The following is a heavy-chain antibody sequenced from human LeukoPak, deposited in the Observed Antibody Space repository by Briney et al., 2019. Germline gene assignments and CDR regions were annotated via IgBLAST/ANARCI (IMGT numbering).Heavy chain of an antibody. D-gene: IGHD3-22*01. Sequence: ASVKVSCKASGYTFTSYGISWVRQAPGQGLEWMGWINTNTGNPTYAQGFTGRFVFSLDTSVSTAYLQISSLKTEDTAVYYCARGSHYYDSSGPSGYWGQGTLVTVSS. V-gene: IGHV7-4-1*02. CDR3: ARGSHYYDSSGPSGY. CDR1: GYTFTSYG. J-gene: IGHJ4*02. CDR2: INTNTGNP.